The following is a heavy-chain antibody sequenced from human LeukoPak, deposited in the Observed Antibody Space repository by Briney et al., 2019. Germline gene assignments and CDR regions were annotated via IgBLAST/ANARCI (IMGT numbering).Heavy chain of an antibody. Sequence: SETLSLTCTVSGGSVTSRYYWSWIRQPAGKGLEWIGRIYTSGSTNYNPSLKSRVTISVDTSENQFSLKLTSVTAADTAVYYCARHLRRDDYVWGPRLGSPNDAFDIWGQGTMVTVSS. D-gene: IGHD3-16*01. CDR2: IYTSGST. CDR1: GGSVTSRYY. V-gene: IGHV4-61*02. CDR3: ARHLRRDDYVWGPRLGSPNDAFDI. J-gene: IGHJ3*02.